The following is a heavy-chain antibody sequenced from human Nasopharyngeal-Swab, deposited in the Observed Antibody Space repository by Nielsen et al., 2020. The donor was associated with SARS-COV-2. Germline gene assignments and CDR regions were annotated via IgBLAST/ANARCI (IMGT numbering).Heavy chain of an antibody. D-gene: IGHD2-8*01. V-gene: IGHV3-53*01. CDR2: TEIGGIT. CDR1: GFIVSSTY. J-gene: IGHJ1*01. CDR3: ARDLGGGYCTTINCLGS. Sequence: GVSLRLSCAVSGFIVSSTYMSWVRQAPGKGLEWVSVTEIGGITHYADSVKGRFTISRDSSTNTLYLQMNSLRVEDTAVYYCARDLGGGYCTTINCLGSWGQGTLVTVSS.